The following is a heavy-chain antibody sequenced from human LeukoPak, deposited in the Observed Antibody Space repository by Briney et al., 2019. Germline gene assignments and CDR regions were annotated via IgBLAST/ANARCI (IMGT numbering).Heavy chain of an antibody. J-gene: IGHJ3*02. CDR3: ATEGGSGSYYGDDAFDM. CDR1: GYNYANYW. Sequence: GESLKISCKGSGYNYANYWIGWVRQAPGKGLEWVGRVKSKADDGTTDYAAPVQGRFTISRDDSKNTLSLQMNSLKTEDTAVYYCATEGGSGSYYGDDAFDMWGQGTMVTVSS. D-gene: IGHD3-10*01. V-gene: IGHV3-15*01. CDR2: VKSKADDGTT.